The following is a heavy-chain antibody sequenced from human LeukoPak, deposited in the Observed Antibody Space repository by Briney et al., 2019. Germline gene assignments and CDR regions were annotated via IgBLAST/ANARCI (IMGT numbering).Heavy chain of an antibody. V-gene: IGHV3-48*01. J-gene: IGHJ5*02. CDR2: ISSSSSTI. CDR3: ARGRLRYFDWSLLNWFDP. Sequence: PGGSLRLSCAASGFTFSSYSMNWVRQAPGKGLEWVSYISSSSSTIYYADSVKGRFTISRDNAKNSLYLQMNSLRAEDTAVYYCARGRLRYFDWSLLNWFDPWGQGPLVTVSS. D-gene: IGHD3-9*01. CDR1: GFTFSSYS.